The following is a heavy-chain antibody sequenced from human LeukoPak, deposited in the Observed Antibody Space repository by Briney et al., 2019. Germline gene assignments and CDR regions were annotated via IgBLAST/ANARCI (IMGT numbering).Heavy chain of an antibody. J-gene: IGHJ6*02. D-gene: IGHD5-12*01. CDR3: GREARLASAAGLDV. CDR1: GGSISGYC. CDR2: LYGSATI. V-gene: IGHV4-4*07. Sequence: PSETLSLTCNVFGGSISGYCWSWIRQPAGKGLEWIGRLYGSATIKYNPSLRSRLSLSGDTSKKQSSLKLSYVAAAEQGVYYCGREARLASAAGLDVWGQGTMVTVS.